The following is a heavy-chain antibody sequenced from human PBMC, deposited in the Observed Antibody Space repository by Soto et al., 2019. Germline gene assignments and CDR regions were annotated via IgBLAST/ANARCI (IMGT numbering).Heavy chain of an antibody. D-gene: IGHD4-4*01. CDR1: GGSFSGYY. CDR2: INHSGST. V-gene: IGHV4-34*01. J-gene: IGHJ6*02. CDR3: ARGHSNYYYYGMDV. Sequence: QVPLQQWGAGLLKPSETLSLTCAVYGGSFSGYYWSWIRQPPGKGLEWIGEINHSGSTNYNPSLKSRVTISVDTSKNQFSLKLSSVTAADTAVYYCARGHSNYYYYGMDVWGQGTTVTVSS.